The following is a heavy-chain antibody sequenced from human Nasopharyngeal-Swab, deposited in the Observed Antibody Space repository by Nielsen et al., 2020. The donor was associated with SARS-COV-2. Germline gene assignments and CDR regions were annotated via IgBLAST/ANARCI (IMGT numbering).Heavy chain of an antibody. CDR1: GGSISDFH. CDR2: IFYSGSP. Sequence: SETLSLTCTVSGGSISDFHWSWIRQHPGKGLEWIGYIFYSGSPTYNPSLKSRVTISVDTSKNQFSLKLSSVTAADTAVYYCARDHSYYDSNGYYFDYWGLGTLVTVSS. D-gene: IGHD3-22*01. V-gene: IGHV4-59*01. CDR3: ARDHSYYDSNGYYFDY. J-gene: IGHJ4*02.